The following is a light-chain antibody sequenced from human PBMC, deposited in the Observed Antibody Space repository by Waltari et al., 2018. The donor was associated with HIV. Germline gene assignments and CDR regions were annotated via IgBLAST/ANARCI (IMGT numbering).Light chain of an antibody. J-gene: IGKJ1*01. CDR2: WAS. Sequence: VMTQSPDSLAVSLAASATTTCKSIQSVLYSSSNKNYLAWYQHKPGQPPKLLIYWASTRESGVPDRFSGSGSGTDFTLTISSLQAEDVAVYYCQQYYSTWWTFGQGTKVEIK. CDR1: QSVLYSSSNKNY. V-gene: IGKV4-1*01. CDR3: QQYYSTWWT.